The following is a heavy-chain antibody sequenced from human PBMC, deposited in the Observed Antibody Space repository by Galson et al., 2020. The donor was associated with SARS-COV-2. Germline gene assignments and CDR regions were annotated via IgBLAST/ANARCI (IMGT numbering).Heavy chain of an antibody. J-gene: IGHJ4*02. CDR2: ISDTGTT. Sequence: SQTLSLTCTVSRGSLTGHYWSWVRQFPRTGLEWIGYISDTGTTNFNTPLRSRVTMSVDTPKNQFSLKVKSVTAADTAVYFCAKLVEGRRTSEDYWGRGTLVTVSS. CDR1: RGSLTGHY. CDR3: AKLVEGRRTSEDY. V-gene: IGHV4-59*08.